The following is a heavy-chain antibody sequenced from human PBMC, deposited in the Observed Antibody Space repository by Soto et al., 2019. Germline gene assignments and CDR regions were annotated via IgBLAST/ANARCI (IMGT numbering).Heavy chain of an antibody. J-gene: IGHJ6*02. Sequence: PSETLSLTCTVSGGSISSSSYYWGWIRQPPGKGLEWIGNIYYSGRTYYNPSLKSRVTISVDRSKNQFSLKLSSVTAADTAVYYCARESFTMVRGVIIRAGYYYYGMDVWGQGTTVT. CDR3: ARESFTMVRGVIIRAGYYYYGMDV. CDR2: IYYSGRT. D-gene: IGHD3-10*01. CDR1: GGSISSSSYY. V-gene: IGHV4-39*02.